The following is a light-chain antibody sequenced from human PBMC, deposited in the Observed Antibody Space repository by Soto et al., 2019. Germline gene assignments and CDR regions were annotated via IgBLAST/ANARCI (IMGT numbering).Light chain of an antibody. CDR3: AAWDDSLSGFYV. J-gene: IGLJ1*01. CDR1: SSDIGTNY. Sequence: QSVLTQPPSASGTPGQRITISCSGSSSDIGTNYVYWYQQLPGTAPKLLIYRNNQRPSGVPDRFSGSKSDTSASLAISGLRSEDEADYHCAAWDDSLSGFYVFGTGTKVTVL. V-gene: IGLV1-47*01. CDR2: RNN.